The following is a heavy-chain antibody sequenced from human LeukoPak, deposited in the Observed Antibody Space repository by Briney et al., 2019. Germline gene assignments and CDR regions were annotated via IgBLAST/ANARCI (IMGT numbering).Heavy chain of an antibody. CDR2: IYTSGST. J-gene: IGHJ5*02. D-gene: IGHD1-1*01. V-gene: IGHV4-4*07. CDR3: ARDSGRNWFDP. CDR1: GGSFSGYY. Sequence: SETLSLTCAVYGGSFSGYYWSWIRQPAGKGLEWIGRIYTSGSTNYNPSLKSRVTMSVDTSKNQFSLKLSSVTAADTAVYYCARDSGRNWFDPWGQGTLVTVSS.